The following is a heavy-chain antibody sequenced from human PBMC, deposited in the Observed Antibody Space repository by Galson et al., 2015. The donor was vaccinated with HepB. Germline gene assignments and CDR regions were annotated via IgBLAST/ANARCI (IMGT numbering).Heavy chain of an antibody. V-gene: IGHV5-51*01. CDR2: IYPGDSDT. Sequence: IYPGDSDTRYSPSFQGQVTISADKSISTAYLQWSSLKASDTVMYYCARQDHGMDVWGQGTTVTVSS. CDR3: ARQDHGMDV. J-gene: IGHJ6*02.